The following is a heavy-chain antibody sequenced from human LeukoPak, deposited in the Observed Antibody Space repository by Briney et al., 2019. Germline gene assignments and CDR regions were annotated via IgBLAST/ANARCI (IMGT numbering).Heavy chain of an antibody. D-gene: IGHD1-26*01. J-gene: IGHJ3*02. CDR2: IYPGDSDT. V-gene: IGHV5-51*01. CDR1: GSSFSNYW. Sequence: GESLKISCKGSGSSFSNYWIGWVRQLPGKGLEWMGIIYPGDSDTRYSPSFQGQVTISADESISTAYLQWSSLKASDTAMYYCARPSDDAFDIWGQGTMVTVSS. CDR3: ARPSDDAFDI.